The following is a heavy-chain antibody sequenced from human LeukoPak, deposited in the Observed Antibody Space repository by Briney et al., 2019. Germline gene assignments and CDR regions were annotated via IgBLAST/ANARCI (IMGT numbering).Heavy chain of an antibody. CDR2: INPSSGGA. V-gene: IGHV1-2*06. J-gene: IGHJ4*02. D-gene: IGHD3-22*01. CDR1: GYTFTGNY. Sequence: ASVKVSCKASGYTFTGNYLNWVRQAPGQGLEWMGRINPSSGGANYGQESQGRVTMTRDTSITTAYMELRRLTSADTAVYYCARGGNYDSSPDYWGQGTLVTVSS. CDR3: ARGGNYDSSPDY.